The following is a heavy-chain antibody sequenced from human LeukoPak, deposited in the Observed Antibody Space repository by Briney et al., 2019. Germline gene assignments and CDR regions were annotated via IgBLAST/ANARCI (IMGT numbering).Heavy chain of an antibody. Sequence: MSSETLSLTCTVSGGSISSYYWSWIRQPPGKGLEWIGYIYYSGSTNYNPSLKSRVTISVDTSKNQFSLKLSSVTAADTAVYYCARLTVYYYYMDVWGKGTTVTVSS. CDR1: GGSISSYY. D-gene: IGHD4-17*01. V-gene: IGHV4-59*01. CDR3: ARLTVYYYYMDV. CDR2: IYYSGST. J-gene: IGHJ6*03.